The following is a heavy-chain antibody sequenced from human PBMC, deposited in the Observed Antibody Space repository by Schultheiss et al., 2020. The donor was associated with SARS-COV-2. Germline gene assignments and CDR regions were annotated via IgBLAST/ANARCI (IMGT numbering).Heavy chain of an antibody. CDR3: ARDRALWFGELTL. CDR2: TGHT. D-gene: IGHD3-10*01. J-gene: IGHJ4*02. Sequence: SETLSLTCSVSGASISDYYWNWIRQSPRKGLEWIASTGHTNYNPSLKSRVTLSVDTSKNQFSLTLTSVTAADTTVYYCARDRALWFGELTLWGQGTLVTVSS. V-gene: IGHV4-59*01. CDR1: GASISDYY.